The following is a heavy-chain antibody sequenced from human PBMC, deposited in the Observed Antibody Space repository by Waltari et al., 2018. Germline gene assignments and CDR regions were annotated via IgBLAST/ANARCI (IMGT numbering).Heavy chain of an antibody. Sequence: QVQLQESGPGLVKPSETLSLTCAVSGYSISSVYYWGWFRQPPGKGLEWIGSIYHSGSTYYNPSLKSRVTISVDTSKNQFSLKLSSVTAADTAVYYCARETPNYYDSSGPDYWGQGTLVTVSS. CDR3: ARETPNYYDSSGPDY. D-gene: IGHD3-22*01. CDR2: IYHSGST. CDR1: GYSISSVYY. V-gene: IGHV4-38-2*02. J-gene: IGHJ4*02.